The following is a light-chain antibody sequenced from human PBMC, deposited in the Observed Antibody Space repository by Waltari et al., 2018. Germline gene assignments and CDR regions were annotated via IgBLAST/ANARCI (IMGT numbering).Light chain of an antibody. J-gene: IGLJ1*01. Sequence: QSALTQPASVSGSPGQSITISCTGTSSDVGAYNFVSWYQQHPGKAPKLMIYEVRNRPSGVSNRFSGSKSGNTASLTISGLQAEDEADYHCSSFTRSNTYVFGAGTKVTVL. V-gene: IGLV2-14*01. CDR3: SSFTRSNTYV. CDR1: SSDVGAYNF. CDR2: EVR.